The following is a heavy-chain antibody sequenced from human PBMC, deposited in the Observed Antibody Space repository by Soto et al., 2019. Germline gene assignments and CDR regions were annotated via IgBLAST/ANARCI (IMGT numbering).Heavy chain of an antibody. D-gene: IGHD1-20*01. CDR3: ARGRYCITGRCLPNWFDS. CDR2: IYKSATT. CDR1: GDSISTVDYF. Sequence: PXETLSLTCSVSGDSISTVDYFWAWIRQPPGQALEYIGYIYKSATTYYNPSFESRVAISLDTSKSQFSLNVTSVTAADTAVYFCARGRYCITGRCLPNWFDSWGQGTLVTVSS. V-gene: IGHV4-30-4*01. J-gene: IGHJ5*01.